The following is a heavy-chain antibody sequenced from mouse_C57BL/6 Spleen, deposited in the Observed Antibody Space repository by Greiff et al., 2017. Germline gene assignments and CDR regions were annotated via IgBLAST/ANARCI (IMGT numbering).Heavy chain of an antibody. D-gene: IGHD2-1*01. Sequence: QVQLKESGAELVKPGASVKMSCKASGYTFTSYWITWVKQRPGQGLEWIGDIYPGSGSTNYNEKFKNKATLTVDTSSSTAYMQLSSLTSEDSAVYYCARSLYGNYYDYWGQSTTLTVSS. CDR3: ARSLYGNYYDY. CDR2: IYPGSGST. J-gene: IGHJ2*01. V-gene: IGHV1-55*01. CDR1: GYTFTSYW.